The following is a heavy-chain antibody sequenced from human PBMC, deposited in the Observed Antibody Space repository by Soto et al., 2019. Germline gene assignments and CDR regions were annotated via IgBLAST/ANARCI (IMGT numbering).Heavy chain of an antibody. CDR1: GFTFNSYG. CDR3: TTEKQWLVRDDI. J-gene: IGHJ3*02. CDR2: IKSKTDGGTT. V-gene: IGHV3-15*07. Sequence: GGSLRLSCAASGFTFNSYGMHWVRQAPGKGLEWVGRIKSKTDGGTTDYAAPVKGRFTISRDDSKNTLYLQMNSLKTEDTAVYYCTTEKQWLVRDDIWGQGTMVTVSS. D-gene: IGHD6-19*01.